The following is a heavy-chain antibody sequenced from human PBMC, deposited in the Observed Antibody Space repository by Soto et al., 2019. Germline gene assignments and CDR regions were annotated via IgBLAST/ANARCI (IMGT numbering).Heavy chain of an antibody. V-gene: IGHV4-30-2*01. CDR2: IYHSGST. CDR3: ARDQITPGHNWFDP. Sequence: SETLSLTCAVSGGSISSGGYSWSWIRQPPGKGLEWIGYIYHSGSTYYNPSLKSRVTISVDRSKNQFSLKLSSVTAADTAVYYCARDQITPGHNWFDPWGQGTLVTVSS. D-gene: IGHD3-10*01. CDR1: GGSISSGGYS. J-gene: IGHJ5*02.